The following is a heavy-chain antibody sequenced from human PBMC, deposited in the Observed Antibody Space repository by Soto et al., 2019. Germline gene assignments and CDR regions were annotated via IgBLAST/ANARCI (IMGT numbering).Heavy chain of an antibody. CDR2: IKNDGSNT. D-gene: IGHD5-12*01. Sequence: GGAPRISLAAPGPHFGKYWVHWGRPTPGKGLVWVSRIKNDGSNTNYADSVKGRFTISRDNAKNTLYLQMDSLRAEDTAVYYCARESSGYSSYFDYWGQGILVTVSS. CDR1: GPHFGKYW. J-gene: IGHJ4*02. CDR3: ARESSGYSSYFDY. V-gene: IGHV3-74*01.